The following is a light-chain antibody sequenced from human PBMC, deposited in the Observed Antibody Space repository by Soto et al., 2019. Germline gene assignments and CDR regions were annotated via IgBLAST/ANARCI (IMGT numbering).Light chain of an antibody. Sequence: EIVLTHSRATLSLSPGERAALPCRASQNISNYLICYQQKPGKAPRLLIYDVSNRAAGIPARFSGSGSGTDFTLPISSLEPEDFAVYYCQQRSNWPRTFGQGTMVDI. J-gene: IGKJ1*01. CDR2: DVS. CDR3: QQRSNWPRT. CDR1: QNISNY. V-gene: IGKV3-11*01.